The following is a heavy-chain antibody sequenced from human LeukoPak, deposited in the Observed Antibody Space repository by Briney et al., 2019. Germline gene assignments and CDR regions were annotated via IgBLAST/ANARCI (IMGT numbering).Heavy chain of an antibody. CDR3: ARQFWNYALDY. Sequence: GGSLRLSRAPSGLTFGSYSMNSVRQAPGKGLEWVSSISSSSSYIYYADSVKGRFTISRDNAKNSLYLQMNSLRAEDTAVYYCARQFWNYALDYWGQGTLVTVSS. D-gene: IGHD1-7*01. CDR1: GLTFGSYS. CDR2: ISSSSSYI. J-gene: IGHJ4*02. V-gene: IGHV3-21*01.